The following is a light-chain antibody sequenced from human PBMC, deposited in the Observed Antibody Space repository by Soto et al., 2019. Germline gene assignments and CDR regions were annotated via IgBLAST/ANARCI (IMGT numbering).Light chain of an antibody. Sequence: QSVLTQPPSVSGAPGQRVTISCTGSSSNIGAGYDVHWYQQLPGKAPKLLIYGNSNRPSGVPDRFSGSKSGTSASLAITGLQAEDEADYYCQSYATSPGYVFGTGTKLTVL. CDR3: QSYATSPGYV. V-gene: IGLV1-40*01. CDR1: SSNIGAGYD. CDR2: GNS. J-gene: IGLJ1*01.